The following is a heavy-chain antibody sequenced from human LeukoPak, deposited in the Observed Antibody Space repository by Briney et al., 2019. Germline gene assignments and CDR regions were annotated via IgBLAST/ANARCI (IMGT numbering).Heavy chain of an antibody. D-gene: IGHD6-19*01. CDR1: GFTFSSYA. J-gene: IGHJ6*02. V-gene: IGHV3-30-3*01. CDR3: ARGSPIAVAGYYYYGMDV. CDR2: ISYDGSNK. Sequence: GGSLRLSCAASGFTFSSYAMHWVRQAQGKGLEWVADISYDGSNKYYADSVKGRFTISRDNSKSTLYLQMNSLRAEDTAVYYCARGSPIAVAGYYYYGMDVWGQGTTVTVSS.